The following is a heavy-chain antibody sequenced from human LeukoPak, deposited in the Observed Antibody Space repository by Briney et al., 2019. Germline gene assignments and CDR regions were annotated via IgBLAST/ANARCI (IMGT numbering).Heavy chain of an antibody. CDR2: ISASGGRT. J-gene: IGHJ4*02. D-gene: IGHD3/OR15-3a*01. CDR1: GFTFSDYY. V-gene: IGHV3-23*01. CDR3: AKQRPYYDFWGPFDY. Sequence: GGSLRLPCAASGFTFSDYYMSWIRQAPGKGPEWVAIISASGGRTYHADSVQGRFIISRDTSDNTVYLHMNSLRAEDTAVYYCAKQRPYYDFWGPFDYWGQGIPVLVSS.